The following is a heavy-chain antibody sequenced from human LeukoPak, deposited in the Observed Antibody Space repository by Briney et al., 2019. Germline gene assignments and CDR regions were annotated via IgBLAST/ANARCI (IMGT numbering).Heavy chain of an antibody. CDR1: GYTFTSYG. J-gene: IGHJ5*02. V-gene: IGHV1-18*01. D-gene: IGHD3-3*01. Sequence: ASVKVSCKASGYTFTSYGISWVRQAPGQGLEWMGWISAYNGNTNYAQKLQGRVTMTTDTSTSTAYMELRSLRSDDTAVYYCARHLTIFGVAIMYNWFDPWGQGTLVTVSS. CDR2: ISAYNGNT. CDR3: ARHLTIFGVAIMYNWFDP.